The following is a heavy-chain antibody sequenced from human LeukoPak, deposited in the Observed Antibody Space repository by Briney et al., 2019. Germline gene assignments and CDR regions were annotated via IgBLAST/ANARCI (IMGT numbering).Heavy chain of an antibody. V-gene: IGHV3-21*04. CDR2: VSSSSSYI. CDR1: GFIFSSYS. J-gene: IGHJ4*02. Sequence: GGTLRLSCAASGFIFSSYSMNWVRQAPGKGLEWVSSVSSSSSYIYYADSVKGRFTISRDNAKNSLYLQMNSLRAEDTAVYYCAKDIGELLPGYWGQGTLVTVSS. D-gene: IGHD3-10*01. CDR3: AKDIGELLPGY.